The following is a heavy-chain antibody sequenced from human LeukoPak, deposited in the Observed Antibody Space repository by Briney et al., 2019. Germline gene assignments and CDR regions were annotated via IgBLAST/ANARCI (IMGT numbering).Heavy chain of an antibody. J-gene: IGHJ3*02. V-gene: IGHV4-34*01. CDR1: GGSFSGYY. D-gene: IGHD3-10*01. CDR3: ARSRIWFGDNAFDI. CDR2: INHSGST. Sequence: KTSGTLSLTCAVYGGSFSGYYWSWIRQPPGKGLEWIGEINHSGSTNYNPSLKSRVTISVDTSKNQFSLKLSSVTAADTAVYYCARSRIWFGDNAFDIWGQGTMVTVSS.